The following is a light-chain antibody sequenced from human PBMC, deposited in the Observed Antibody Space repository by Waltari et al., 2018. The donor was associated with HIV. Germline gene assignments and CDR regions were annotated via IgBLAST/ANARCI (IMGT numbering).Light chain of an antibody. J-gene: IGKJ1*01. Sequence: IVLTQSPGTLSLSPVERATLSCRARQRVSSSYLAWYQQKPGQAPRLLIYGASSRATGIPDRCSGSGSGTDFTLTISRLEPEDFAGYYCQQYGSSLWTFGQGTKVEIK. V-gene: IGKV3-20*01. CDR1: QRVSSSY. CDR3: QQYGSSLWT. CDR2: GAS.